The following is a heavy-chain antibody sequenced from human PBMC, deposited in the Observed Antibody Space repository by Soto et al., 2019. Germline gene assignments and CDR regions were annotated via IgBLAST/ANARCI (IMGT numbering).Heavy chain of an antibody. J-gene: IGHJ6*02. D-gene: IGHD3-10*01. CDR2: LHSGGDT. V-gene: IGHV3-53*04. CDR3: ARDGPYYYASRMDV. CDR1: GIPVSSNY. Sequence: EVPLVESGGGLVQPGGSLRLSCVASGIPVSSNYMTWVRQAPGKGLEWVSVLHSGGDTYYANSVKGRFTISRHDSTNTLFLQMNSLTAEDTAVYYCARDGPYYYASRMDVWGQGTTDTVSS.